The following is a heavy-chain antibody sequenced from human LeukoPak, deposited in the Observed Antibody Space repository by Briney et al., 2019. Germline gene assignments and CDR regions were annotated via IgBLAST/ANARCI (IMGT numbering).Heavy chain of an antibody. CDR1: GFTFSYYA. Sequence: PGGSLRLSCAASGFTFSYYAMRWVRQAPGKGLEWVLAISGSGDSTYYADSVKGRFTISRDSSKNTLYLQMNNLRAEDTAVYYCARKIEGGVTGSDYWGQGTLVTVSS. J-gene: IGHJ4*02. CDR2: ISGSGDST. CDR3: ARKIEGGVTGSDY. D-gene: IGHD1-26*01. V-gene: IGHV3-23*01.